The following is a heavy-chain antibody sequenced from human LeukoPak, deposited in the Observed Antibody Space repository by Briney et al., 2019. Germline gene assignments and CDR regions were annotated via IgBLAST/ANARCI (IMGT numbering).Heavy chain of an antibody. CDR1: GFTFSSYG. D-gene: IGHD5-24*01. CDR2: ISYDGSNK. CDR3: AKGEGSGGYILIFDY. J-gene: IGHJ4*02. V-gene: IGHV3-30*18. Sequence: GGSLRLSCAASGFTFSSYGMHWVRQAPGKGLEWVAVISYDGSNKYYADSVKGRFTISRDNSKNTLYLQMNSLRAEDTAVYYCAKGEGSGGYILIFDYWGQGTLVTVSS.